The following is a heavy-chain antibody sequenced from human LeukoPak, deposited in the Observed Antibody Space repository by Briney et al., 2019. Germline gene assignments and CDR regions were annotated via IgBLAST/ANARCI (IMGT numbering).Heavy chain of an antibody. V-gene: IGHV3-21*01. CDR1: GFTFSNYD. D-gene: IGHD5-24*01. Sequence: SGGSLRLSCAASGFTFSNYDMHWVRQAPSKGLEWVTAISSSSSYIYYADSIKGRFTISRDNAENSLYLQMNSLRAVDTAVYFCARGEEKATITALDSWGQGTLVTVSS. CDR2: ISSSSSYI. CDR3: ARGEEKATITALDS. J-gene: IGHJ4*02.